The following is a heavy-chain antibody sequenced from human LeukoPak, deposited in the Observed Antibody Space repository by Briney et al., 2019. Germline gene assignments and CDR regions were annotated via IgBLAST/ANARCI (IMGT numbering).Heavy chain of an antibody. CDR2: IRQDGSER. V-gene: IGHV3-7*01. CDR1: GFTFSSYW. D-gene: IGHD3-3*01. J-gene: IGHJ4*02. Sequence: PGGSLRLSCAAPGFTFSSYWMSWVRQAPGKGLEWVANIRQDGSERYYVDSVKGRFTISRDNAQNLLYLQMNRLRADDTAVYFCASAPWAPRVLDWGQGTRVTVSS. CDR3: ASAPWAPRVLD.